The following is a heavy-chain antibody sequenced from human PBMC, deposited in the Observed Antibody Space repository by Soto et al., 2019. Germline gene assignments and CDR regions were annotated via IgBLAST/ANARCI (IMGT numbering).Heavy chain of an antibody. J-gene: IGHJ4*02. D-gene: IGHD3-22*01. CDR1: GFTFSSYE. Sequence: GGSLRLSCAASGFTFSSYEMNWVRQAPGKGLERVSYIGSSGSTIYYADSVKGRFTISRDNTKNSLYLQMNSLRAEDTALYYCARDLGGVGYYDRSGYFDSWGQGTLVTAPQ. CDR3: ARDLGGVGYYDRSGYFDS. V-gene: IGHV3-48*03. CDR2: IGSSGSTI.